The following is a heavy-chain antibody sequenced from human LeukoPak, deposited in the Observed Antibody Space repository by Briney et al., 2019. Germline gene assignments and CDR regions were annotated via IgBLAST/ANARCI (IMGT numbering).Heavy chain of an antibody. CDR2: ISWNSGSI. V-gene: IGHV3-9*03. CDR1: GFTFDDYA. CDR3: AKGSSGWYYFDY. J-gene: IGHJ4*02. Sequence: GGSLRLSCAASGFTFDDYAMHWVRQAPGKGLEWVSGISWNSGSIGYADSVKGRFTISRDNAKNSLYLQMNSLRAEDMALYYCAKGSSGWYYFDYWGQETLVTVSS. D-gene: IGHD6-19*01.